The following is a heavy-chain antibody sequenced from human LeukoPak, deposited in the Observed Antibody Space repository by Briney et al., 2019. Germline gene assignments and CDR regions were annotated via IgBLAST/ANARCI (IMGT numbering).Heavy chain of an antibody. V-gene: IGHV3-53*01. CDR3: ARDSRRIAAAGGPGY. Sequence: GVSLRLHCAASGFTVSINYISWVRQAPGKGLEWVSLIDSGGNTYYADSVKGRFTISRDNSKNTLYLQMNSLRAEDTAVYYCARDSRRIAAAGGPGYWGQGTLVTVSS. CDR1: GFTVSINY. CDR2: IDSGGNT. J-gene: IGHJ4*02. D-gene: IGHD6-13*01.